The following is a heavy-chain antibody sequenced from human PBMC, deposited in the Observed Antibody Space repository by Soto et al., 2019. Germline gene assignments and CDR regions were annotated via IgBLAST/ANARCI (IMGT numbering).Heavy chain of an antibody. J-gene: IGHJ6*02. CDR3: ARGLRLGELSFYYYYGMDV. CDR2: IWYDGSNK. Sequence: GGSLRLSCAASGFTFSSYGMHWVRQAPGKGLEWVAVIWYDGSNKYYADSVKGRFTISRDNSKNTLYLQMNSLRAEDTAVYYCARGLRLGELSFYYYYGMDVWGQGTTVTVSS. V-gene: IGHV3-33*01. CDR1: GFTFSSYG. D-gene: IGHD3-16*02.